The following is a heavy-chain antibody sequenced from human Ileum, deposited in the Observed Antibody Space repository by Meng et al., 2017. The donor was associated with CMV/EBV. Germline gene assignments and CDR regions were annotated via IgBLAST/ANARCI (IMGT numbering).Heavy chain of an antibody. D-gene: IGHD4-11*01. J-gene: IGHJ1*01. CDR1: GGSISSYY. Sequence: SETLSLTCTVSGGSISSYYWSWIRQPPGKGLEWIGEINHSGSTNYNPSLKSRVTISVDTSKNQFSLKLSSVTAADTAVYYCASSYSNYGYFQHWGQGTLVTVSS. CDR2: INHSGST. V-gene: IGHV4-34*01. CDR3: ASSYSNYGYFQH.